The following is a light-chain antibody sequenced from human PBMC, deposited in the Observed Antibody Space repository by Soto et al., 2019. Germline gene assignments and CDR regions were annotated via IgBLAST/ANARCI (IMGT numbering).Light chain of an antibody. J-gene: IGKJ4*01. V-gene: IGKV3-11*01. CDR1: QSISSY. Sequence: EIVLTQSPATLSLSPGERATLSCRASQSISSYLGWYQQKPGQAPRLLIYDASNRATGIPARFSGSGSGTDFTLTISSLEPEDFAVYYCQQRSNWPLTFGGGTKVEI. CDR3: QQRSNWPLT. CDR2: DAS.